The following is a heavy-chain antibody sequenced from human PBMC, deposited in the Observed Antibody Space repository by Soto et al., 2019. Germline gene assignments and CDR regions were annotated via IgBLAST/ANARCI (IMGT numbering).Heavy chain of an antibody. Sequence: QVQLVXXGGXXVQXGRSLXLSCAASGFIFRSYGMHWXXXAXXXXXEWVAAISYDGTEQYYGDSVKGRFTISRDNSKSTLFLQMNSLRAEDTAXXYXXXXXXXXXNXVNFWGQGTLVTVSS. CDR3: XXXXXXXXNXVNF. CDR1: GFIFRSYG. D-gene: IGHD2-21*01. V-gene: IGHV3-30*18. J-gene: IGHJ4*02. CDR2: ISYDGTEQ.